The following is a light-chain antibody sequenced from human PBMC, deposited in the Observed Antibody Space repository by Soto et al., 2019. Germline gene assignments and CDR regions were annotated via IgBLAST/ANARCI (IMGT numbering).Light chain of an antibody. CDR1: QSVSSSY. CDR3: QQYGSSPSRT. V-gene: IGKV3-20*01. Sequence: EIVLTQSPGTLSLSPGXRATLSCRASQSVSSSYLAWYQQKPGQAPRLLIYGASSRATGIPDRFSGSGSGTDFTLTISRLEPEDFAVYYCQQYGSSPSRTFGQGTKVDTK. CDR2: GAS. J-gene: IGKJ1*01.